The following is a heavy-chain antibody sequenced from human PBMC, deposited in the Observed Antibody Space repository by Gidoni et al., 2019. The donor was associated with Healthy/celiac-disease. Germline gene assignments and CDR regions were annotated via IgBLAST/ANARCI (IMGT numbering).Heavy chain of an antibody. Sequence: VKLVESAGGLVQHHTSLILSFSSPGFTFRRHQINLVRQASGKGMEWDSCISSSGSTIYYADSVKGRFTIARDNAKNSLYLQMNSLRAEDTAVYYCARDPYCSGDCYSPLPYYYYGMDVWGQGTTVTVSS. CDR2: ISSSGSTI. CDR1: GFTFRRHQ. CDR3: ARDPYCSGDCYSPLPYYYYGMDV. V-gene: IGHV3-48*03. J-gene: IGHJ6*02. D-gene: IGHD2-21*02.